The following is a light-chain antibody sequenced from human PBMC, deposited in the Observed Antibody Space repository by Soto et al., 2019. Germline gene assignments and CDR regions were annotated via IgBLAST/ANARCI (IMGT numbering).Light chain of an antibody. CDR2: DAS. CDR3: HQRQSWPRT. CDR1: QDISSS. Sequence: DIQLTQSPSFLSASVGDRVTITCRASQDISSSLAWYQQKPGKAPKLLIYDASTLQTGVPSRFRGSGSGTEFTLTISSLQPEDFAVYYCHQRQSWPRTFGQGTTVDI. V-gene: IGKV1-9*01. J-gene: IGKJ1*01.